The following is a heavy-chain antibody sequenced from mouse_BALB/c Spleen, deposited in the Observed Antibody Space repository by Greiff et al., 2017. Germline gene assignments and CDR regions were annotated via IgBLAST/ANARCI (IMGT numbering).Heavy chain of an antibody. CDR1: GFTFSNYW. J-gene: IGHJ3*01. CDR2: IRLKSNNYAT. D-gene: IGHD6-1*01. V-gene: IGHV6-6*02. CDR3: TRDSSLWFAY. Sequence: EVKLEESGGGLVQPGGSMKLSCVASGFTFSNYWMNWVRQSPEKGLEWVAEIRLKSNNYATHYAESVKGRFTISRDDSKSSVYLQMNNLRAEDTGIYYCTRDSSLWFAYWGQGTLVTVSA.